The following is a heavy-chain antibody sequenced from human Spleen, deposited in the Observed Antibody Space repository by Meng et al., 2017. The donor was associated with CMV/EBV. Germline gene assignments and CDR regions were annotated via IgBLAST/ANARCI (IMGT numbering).Heavy chain of an antibody. CDR1: FTRYY. D-gene: IGHD3-9*01. V-gene: IGHV1-46*01. J-gene: IGHJ4*02. Sequence: FTRYYMHWVRQAPGQGLEWMAMIKPNGGRTAYAQSFQDRVTMTWDMSTSTVYMEVGNLRSDDTAIYYCARGLFDYNIDQRAYYFDSWGQGTLVTVSS. CDR3: ARGLFDYNIDQRAYYFDS. CDR2: IKPNGGRT.